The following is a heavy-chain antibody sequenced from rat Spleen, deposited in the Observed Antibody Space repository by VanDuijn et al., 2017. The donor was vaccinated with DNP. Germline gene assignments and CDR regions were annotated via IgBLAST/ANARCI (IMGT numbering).Heavy chain of an antibody. Sequence: EVQLQESGPGLVKPSQSLSLTCSVTGYSLTSGYGWNWIRKFPRNKLEWMGYINSAGSTSYNPPLKSQISITRDTSKNQFFLQLNSVTTEDTATYYCARWVRYFDYWGHGVMVTVSS. CDR3: ARWVRYFDY. CDR1: GYSLTSGYG. V-gene: IGHV3-3*01. CDR2: INSAGST. J-gene: IGHJ2*01. D-gene: IGHD1-1*01.